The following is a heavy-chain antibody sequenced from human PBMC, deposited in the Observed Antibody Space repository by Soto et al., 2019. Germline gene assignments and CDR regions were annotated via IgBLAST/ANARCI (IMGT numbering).Heavy chain of an antibody. J-gene: IGHJ4*02. CDR1: GGSISSGGYS. CDR2: IYHSGST. V-gene: IGHV4-61*08. D-gene: IGHD4-17*01. CDR3: ARVYGDYIDY. Sequence: SETLSLTCAVSGGSISSGGYSWSWIRQPPGKGLEWIGYIYHSGSTYYNPSLKSRVTISVDTSKNQFSLKLSSVTAADTAVYYCARVYGDYIDYWGQGTLVTVSS.